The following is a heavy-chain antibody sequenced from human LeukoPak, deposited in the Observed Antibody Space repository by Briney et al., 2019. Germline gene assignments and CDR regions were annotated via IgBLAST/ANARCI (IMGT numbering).Heavy chain of an antibody. CDR1: GGSISSSSYY. J-gene: IGHJ5*02. Sequence: SETLSLTCTVSGGSISSSSYYWGWIRQPPGKGLEWIGSIYYSGSTYYNPSLKSRVTISVDTSKNQFSLKLSSVTAADTAVYYCARVGNVLLWFGGEGWFDPWGQGTLVTVSS. CDR2: IYYSGST. D-gene: IGHD3-10*01. V-gene: IGHV4-39*07. CDR3: ARVGNVLLWFGGEGWFDP.